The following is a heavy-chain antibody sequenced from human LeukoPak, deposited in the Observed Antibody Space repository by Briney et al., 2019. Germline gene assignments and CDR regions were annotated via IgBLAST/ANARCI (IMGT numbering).Heavy chain of an antibody. CDR2: INPNGGGT. J-gene: IGHJ4*02. Sequence: ASVKVSCTASGYTFTAHYLHWVRQAPGQGLEWMGWINPNGGGTKYSENFQGRVTMTRDTFISTAYMELSGLTYDDTAVFYCARGSTGWYEDYWGQGTLVTVSS. CDR3: ARGSTGWYEDY. V-gene: IGHV1-2*02. D-gene: IGHD6-19*01. CDR1: GYTFTAHY.